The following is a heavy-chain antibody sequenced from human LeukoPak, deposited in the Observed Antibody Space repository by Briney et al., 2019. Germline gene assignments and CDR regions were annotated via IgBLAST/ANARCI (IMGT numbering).Heavy chain of an antibody. J-gene: IGHJ6*02. CDR1: GFTFSDHY. Sequence: PGGSLRLSCAASGFTFSDHYMDWVRQAPGKGLEWVGRIRNKANSYTTEYAASVKGRFTISRDNAKNSLYLQMNSLRAEDTAVYFCARPPFHYAMDVWGQGTTVTVSS. CDR3: ARPPFHYAMDV. CDR2: IRNKANSYTT. D-gene: IGHD2-21*01. V-gene: IGHV3-72*01.